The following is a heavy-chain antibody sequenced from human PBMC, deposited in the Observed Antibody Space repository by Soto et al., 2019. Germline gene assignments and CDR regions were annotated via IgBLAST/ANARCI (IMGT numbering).Heavy chain of an antibody. CDR2: ISAYNGDI. D-gene: IGHD5-12*01. V-gene: IGHV1-18*01. J-gene: IGHJ6*02. CDR1: GYTFSNYG. Sequence: QVQLVQSGAEVKKPGASVKVSCKASGYTFSNYGINWVRQAPGQGPEWMGWISAYNGDINYAQKLQGRVTMTTDTFTSTSYMELRSLRSDDTAVYYCARGGRTNCYFGFDVWGQGTTVTVSS. CDR3: ARGGRTNCYFGFDV.